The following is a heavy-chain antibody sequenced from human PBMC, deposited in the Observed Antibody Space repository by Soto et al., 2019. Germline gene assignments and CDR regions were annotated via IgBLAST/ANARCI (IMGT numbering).Heavy chain of an antibody. Sequence: EVHLLDSGGGLVQPGGSLRLSCAASGFTFSNYAMSWVRQAPGKGLEWVSGVGGSGDSTYYADSVKGRFTISSDNSKDTLYLQMNSLRAEDTAVYYCAKSPLGYCSGGSCYPPHYFDYWGQGTLVTVSS. CDR3: AKSPLGYCSGGSCYPPHYFDY. CDR1: GFTFSNYA. CDR2: VGGSGDST. D-gene: IGHD2-15*01. V-gene: IGHV3-23*01. J-gene: IGHJ4*02.